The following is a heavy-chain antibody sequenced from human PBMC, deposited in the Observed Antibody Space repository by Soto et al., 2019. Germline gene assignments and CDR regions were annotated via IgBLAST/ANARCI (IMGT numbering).Heavy chain of an antibody. CDR2: ISSSSSTI. V-gene: IGHV3-48*01. D-gene: IGHD6-6*01. CDR1: GFTFSSYS. CDR3: ARDALFYSSSPHYFDY. J-gene: IGHJ4*02. Sequence: PVGSLRLSCAASGFTFSSYSMNWVRQAPGKGLEWVSYISSSSSTIYYADSVKGRFTISRDNAKNSLYLQMNSLRAEDTAVYYCARDALFYSSSPHYFDYWGQGTLVTVSS.